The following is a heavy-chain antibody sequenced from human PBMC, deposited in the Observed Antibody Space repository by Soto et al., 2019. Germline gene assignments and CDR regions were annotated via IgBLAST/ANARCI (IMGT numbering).Heavy chain of an antibody. J-gene: IGHJ6*02. V-gene: IGHV4-39*01. D-gene: IGHD2-15*01. Sequence: SETLSLTCTVSGGSISSTDHYWGWIRQPPGKGLAWLGSIYYAGSTFHNPSLKRRATISVDTSRNQFSRRLSSVTASDTAVYYYARLVFHCLRGSCDDYNFYGLDVWGQGTTVTVSS. CDR1: GGSISSTDHY. CDR3: ARLVFHCLRGSCDDYNFYGLDV. CDR2: IYYAGST.